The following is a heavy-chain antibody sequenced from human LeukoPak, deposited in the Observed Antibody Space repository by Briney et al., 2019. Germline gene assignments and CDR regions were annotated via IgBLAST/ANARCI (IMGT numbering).Heavy chain of an antibody. CDR2: VYYSGST. V-gene: IGHV4-59*01. D-gene: IGHD3-10*01. CDR1: GASFEHYY. Sequence: SETLSLTCTVSGASFEHYYWSWIRQPPGRGLEWIGYVYYSGSTDYSPSLKSRLTISADTSKNQFSLKLNSVTAADTAVYYCASHRRSHGSEYWGQGTLVTVSS. CDR3: ASHRRSHGSEY. J-gene: IGHJ4*02.